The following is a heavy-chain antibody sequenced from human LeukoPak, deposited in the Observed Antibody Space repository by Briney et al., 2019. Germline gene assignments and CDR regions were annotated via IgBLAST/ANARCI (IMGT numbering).Heavy chain of an antibody. J-gene: IGHJ1*01. CDR2: IHPNSGGA. CDR3: ARLATVPG. D-gene: IGHD6-19*01. Sequence: GASVKVSCKASGYTFTDYYLHWGRQAPGQGLEWMGWIHPNSGGANYAQKFQGRVTMTRDTSISTAYMELTSLRSDDTTVYYCARLATVPGWGQGTLVIVSS. V-gene: IGHV1-2*02. CDR1: GYTFTDYY.